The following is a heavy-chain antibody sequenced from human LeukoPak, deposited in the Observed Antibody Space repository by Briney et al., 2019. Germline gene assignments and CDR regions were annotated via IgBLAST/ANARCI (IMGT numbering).Heavy chain of an antibody. V-gene: IGHV3-74*01. CDR1: GFTFSSYW. J-gene: IGHJ4*02. CDR2: IASDGSST. CDR3: AISYGSGDVGLH. D-gene: IGHD3-10*01. Sequence: PGGSLRLSCAASGFTFSSYWMNWVRQAPGKGLVWVSRIASDGSSTTYADSVKGRFSISRDNAKNTLYLQMNSLRAEDTAVYYCAISYGSGDVGLHWGQGTLVTVSS.